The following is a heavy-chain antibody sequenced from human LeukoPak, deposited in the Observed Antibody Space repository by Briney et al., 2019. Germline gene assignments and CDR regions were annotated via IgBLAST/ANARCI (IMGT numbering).Heavy chain of an antibody. CDR1: GFTFSSYW. J-gene: IGHJ3*02. Sequence: GGSLRLSCAASGFTFSSYWMHWVRQTPGKGLIYISRINNDGSSANYADSVRGRFTISRDNAENTLYLQMNSLRAEDTAVYYCARKRSPGAFDIWGQGTMVTVSS. CDR3: ARKRSPGAFDI. CDR2: INNDGSSA. V-gene: IGHV3-74*01.